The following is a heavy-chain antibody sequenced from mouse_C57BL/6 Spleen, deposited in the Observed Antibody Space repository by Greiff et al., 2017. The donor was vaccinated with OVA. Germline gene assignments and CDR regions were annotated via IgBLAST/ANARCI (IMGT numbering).Heavy chain of an antibody. V-gene: IGHV1-59*01. D-gene: IGHD2-1*01. CDR3: ARVGYGTLYYAMDY. Sequence: QVQLQQPGAELVRPGTSVKLSCKASGYTFTSYWMHWVKQRPGQGLEWIGVIDPSDSYTNYNQKFKGKATLTVDTSSSTAYMQLSSLTSEDSAVYYCARVGYGTLYYAMDYWGQGTSVTVSS. CDR2: IDPSDSYT. J-gene: IGHJ4*01. CDR1: GYTFTSYW.